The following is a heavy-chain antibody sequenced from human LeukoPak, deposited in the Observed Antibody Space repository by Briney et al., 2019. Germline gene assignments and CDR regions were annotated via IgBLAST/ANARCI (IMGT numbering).Heavy chain of an antibody. CDR3: ARNRVYCNSRSCYDWSFDP. Sequence: ASVKVSCKASGYTFSGYFMHWVRQAPGQGLEWMGWINPNSGGTNYAQKFQGRVAMTRDTSISTAYMELTRLRSDDTAVYYRARNRVYCNSRSCYDWSFDPWGQGTLVTVSS. D-gene: IGHD2-2*01. CDR1: GYTFSGYF. CDR2: INPNSGGT. J-gene: IGHJ5*02. V-gene: IGHV1-2*02.